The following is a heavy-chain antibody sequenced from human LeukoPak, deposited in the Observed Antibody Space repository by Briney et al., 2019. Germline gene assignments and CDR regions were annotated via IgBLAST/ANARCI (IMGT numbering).Heavy chain of an antibody. J-gene: IGHJ4*02. Sequence: GGSLRLSCAASRFTFSSYSMNWVRQAPGKGLEWVSSISSTGSYIYYADSVKGRFTISRDNAKNSVHLQMNSLRAGDTAVYYCARTIEMATISYFDYWGQGTLVTVSS. CDR3: ARTIEMATISYFDY. CDR1: RFTFSSYS. V-gene: IGHV3-21*01. CDR2: ISSTGSYI. D-gene: IGHD5-24*01.